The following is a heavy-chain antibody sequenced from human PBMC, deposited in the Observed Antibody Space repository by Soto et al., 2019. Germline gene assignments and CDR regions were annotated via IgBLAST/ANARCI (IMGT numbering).Heavy chain of an antibody. Sequence: ASVKVSCKDSGYTFIGCCIHWVRQAPGQGLEWMGRINPRSGDTTYAQKFQGRLTMTRDTSISTAYMELSSLRSDDTAVYYCGRDGVGAAPLGWFDPWGQGSLDTVSS. J-gene: IGHJ5*02. D-gene: IGHD1-26*01. CDR3: GRDGVGAAPLGWFDP. V-gene: IGHV1-2*06. CDR2: INPRSGDT. CDR1: GYTFIGCC.